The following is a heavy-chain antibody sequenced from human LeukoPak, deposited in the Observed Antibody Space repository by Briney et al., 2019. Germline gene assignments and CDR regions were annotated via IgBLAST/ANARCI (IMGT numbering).Heavy chain of an antibody. D-gene: IGHD6-6*01. Sequence: QSGGSLRLSCAASGFTFSSYAMSWVRQAPGKGLEWVSAISGSGGSTYYADSVKGRFTISRDNSKNTLYLQMNSLRAEDTAVYYCAKDKTLPDLLVPLSYYFDYWGRGTLVTVSS. CDR2: ISGSGGST. CDR1: GFTFSSYA. V-gene: IGHV3-23*01. J-gene: IGHJ4*02. CDR3: AKDKTLPDLLVPLSYYFDY.